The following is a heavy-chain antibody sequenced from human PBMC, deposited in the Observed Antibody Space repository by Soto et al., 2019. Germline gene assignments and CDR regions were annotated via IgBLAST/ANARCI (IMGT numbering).Heavy chain of an antibody. V-gene: IGHV4-34*01. CDR1: GGSFSGYL. CDR3: GRLGAPETTWGTDS. CDR2: ISHSGST. Sequence: PSETLSLTCAVYGGSFSGYLWSWIRQTPGKGLEWIGEISHSGSTDYNPSLKSRVTISDDTSKNQVSLKVSSVTAADTAVYYCGRLGAPETTWGTDSWGQGSLVTVSS. J-gene: IGHJ4*02. D-gene: IGHD3-16*01.